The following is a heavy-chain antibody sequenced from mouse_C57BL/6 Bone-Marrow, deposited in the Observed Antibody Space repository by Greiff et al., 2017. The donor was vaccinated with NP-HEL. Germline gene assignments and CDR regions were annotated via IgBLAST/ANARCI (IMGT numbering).Heavy chain of an antibody. D-gene: IGHD2-2*01. CDR2: IYPGSGST. CDR1: GYTFTSYW. V-gene: IGHV1-55*01. J-gene: IGHJ4*01. Sequence: QVQLQQPGAELVKPGASVKMSCKASGYTFTSYWITWVKQRPGQGLEWIGDIYPGSGSTNYNEKFKSKATLTVDTSSSPAYMQLSSLTSEDSAVYYCALYGYGYAMDYWGQGTSVTVSS. CDR3: ALYGYGYAMDY.